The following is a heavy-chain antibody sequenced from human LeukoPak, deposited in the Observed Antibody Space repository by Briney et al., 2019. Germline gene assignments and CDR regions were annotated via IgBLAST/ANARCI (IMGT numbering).Heavy chain of an antibody. CDR3: ARVEGFLEWLLLEGGYGMDV. D-gene: IGHD3-3*01. CDR2: ISSSSSYI. Sequence: GGSLRLSCEASGFTFSSYSMNWVRQAPGKGLEWVSSISSSSSYIYYADSVKGRFTISRDNAKNSLYLQMNSLRAEDTAVYYCARVEGFLEWLLLEGGYGMDVWGQGTTVTVSS. CDR1: GFTFSSYS. V-gene: IGHV3-21*01. J-gene: IGHJ6*02.